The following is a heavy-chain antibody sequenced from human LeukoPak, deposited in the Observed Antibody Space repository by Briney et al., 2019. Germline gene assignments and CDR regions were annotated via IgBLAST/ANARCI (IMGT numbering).Heavy chain of an antibody. CDR1: GGTFSSYA. Sequence: GASVKVSCKASGGTFSSYAISWVRQAPGQGLEWMGGIIPIFGTANYAQKFQGRVTITADESTSTAYMELGSLRSEDTAVYYCARDRTARRYSSSWYLPYFDYWGQGTLVTVSS. D-gene: IGHD6-13*01. V-gene: IGHV1-69*13. J-gene: IGHJ4*02. CDR3: ARDRTARRYSSSWYLPYFDY. CDR2: IIPIFGTA.